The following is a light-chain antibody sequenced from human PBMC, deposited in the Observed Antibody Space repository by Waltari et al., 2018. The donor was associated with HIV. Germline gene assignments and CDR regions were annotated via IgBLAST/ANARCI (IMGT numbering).Light chain of an antibody. Sequence: DIQMTQSPSSLSASVGDRVTITCRASHHINNYVSWDQQKPGKAPKLLIYSASSLQTAVPPRFSGSGYGTDFTLTISSLQPDDFATYYCHQSYNNPFTFGGGTTVDIK. J-gene: IGKJ4*01. CDR3: HQSYNNPFT. V-gene: IGKV1-39*01. CDR2: SAS. CDR1: HHINNY.